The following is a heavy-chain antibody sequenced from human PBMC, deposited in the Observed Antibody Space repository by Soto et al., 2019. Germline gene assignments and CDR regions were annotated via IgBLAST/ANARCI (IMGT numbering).Heavy chain of an antibody. CDR2: ISASGST. CDR3: ASRDRSGFFYWLPT. D-gene: IGHD3-22*01. Sequence: PSETLSLTCTVSGGSISDVYYWTWIRQHPGKGLEWIGSISASGSTSYNPSLKSRLTVSVDKSKNQFSLNLRSVTASDTAVYSCASRDRSGFFYWLPTWGQGPLVTVSS. CDR1: GGSISDVYY. J-gene: IGHJ5*02. V-gene: IGHV4-31*03.